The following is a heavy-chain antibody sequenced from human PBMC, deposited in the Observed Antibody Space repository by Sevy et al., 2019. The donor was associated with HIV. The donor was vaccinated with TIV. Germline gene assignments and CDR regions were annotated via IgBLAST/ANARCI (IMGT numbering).Heavy chain of an antibody. J-gene: IGHJ4*02. V-gene: IGHV1-2*02. D-gene: IGHD3-10*01. CDR3: LTVFYPDIYGSGSYYMSY. CDR1: GYTFTGYY. Sequence: ASVKVSCKASGYTFTGYYMHWVRQAPGQGLEWMGWINPNSGGTNYAQKFQGRVTMTRDTSISTANMELSRLRSDDTAVYYCLTVFYPDIYGSGSYYMSYWGQGTLVTVSS. CDR2: INPNSGGT.